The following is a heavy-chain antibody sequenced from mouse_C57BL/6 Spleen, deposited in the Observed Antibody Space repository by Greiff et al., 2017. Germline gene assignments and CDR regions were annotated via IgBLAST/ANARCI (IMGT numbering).Heavy chain of an antibody. CDR2: INYDGSST. D-gene: IGHD2-3*01. Sequence: EVQRVESEGGLVQPGSSMKLSCTASGFTFSDYYMAWVRQVPEKGLEWVANINYDGSSTYYLDSLKSRFIISRDNAKNILYLQMSSLKSEDTATYYCARRGDGYHWYFDVWGTGTTVTVAS. CDR3: ARRGDGYHWYFDV. J-gene: IGHJ1*03. CDR1: GFTFSDYY. V-gene: IGHV5-16*01.